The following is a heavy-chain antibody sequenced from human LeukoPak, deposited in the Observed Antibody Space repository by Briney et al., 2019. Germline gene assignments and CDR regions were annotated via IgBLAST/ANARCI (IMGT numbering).Heavy chain of an antibody. CDR1: GFTFDDYG. V-gene: IGHV3-20*04. CDR3: AREIPEGVSSGWYVRRYYYYYMDV. Sequence: GGSLRLSCAASGFTFDDYGMSWVRQAPGKGLEWVSGINWNGGSTGYADSVKGRFTISRDNSKHSLYVQMNSLRAEVRALYYCAREIPEGVSSGWYVRRYYYYYMDVWGKGTTVTVSS. J-gene: IGHJ6*03. CDR2: INWNGGST. D-gene: IGHD6-19*01.